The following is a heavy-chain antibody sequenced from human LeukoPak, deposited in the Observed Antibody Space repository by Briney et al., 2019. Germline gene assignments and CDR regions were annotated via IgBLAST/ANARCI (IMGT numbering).Heavy chain of an antibody. D-gene: IGHD2-21*02. CDR2: ISAYNGNT. J-gene: IGHJ4*02. V-gene: IGHV1-18*01. Sequence: ASVKVSCKASGYTFTSYGISWVRQAPGQGLEWMGWISAYNGNTNYAQKLQGRVTMTTDTSTSTAYMELRSLRSDDTAVYYCARLAYCGGDCYLTDYWGQGTLVTVSS. CDR3: ARLAYCGGDCYLTDY. CDR1: GYTFTSYG.